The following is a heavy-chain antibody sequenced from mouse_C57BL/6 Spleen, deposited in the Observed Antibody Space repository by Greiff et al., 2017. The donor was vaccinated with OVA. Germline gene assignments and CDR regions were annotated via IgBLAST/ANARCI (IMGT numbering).Heavy chain of an antibody. Sequence: EVQRVESGGGLVKPGGSLKLSCAASGFTFSSYAMSWVRQTPEKRLEWVATISDGGSYTYYPDNVKGRFTISRDNAKNNLYLQMSHLKSEDTAMYYCARHRYDGYYWYFDVWGTGTTVTVSS. D-gene: IGHD2-3*01. CDR3: ARHRYDGYYWYFDV. CDR2: ISDGGSYT. V-gene: IGHV5-4*01. J-gene: IGHJ1*03. CDR1: GFTFSSYA.